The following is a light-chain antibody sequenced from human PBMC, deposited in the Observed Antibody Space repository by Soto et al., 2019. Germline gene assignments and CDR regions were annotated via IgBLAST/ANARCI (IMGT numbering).Light chain of an antibody. CDR1: SGSVSTSYY. CDR3: VLYMGSGSVV. V-gene: IGLV8-61*01. Sequence: QAVVTQEPSFSVSPGGTVTLTCGLSSGSVSTSYYPSWYQQTPGQAPRTLIYNTNSRSSGVPDRFSGFILGNKAALTITGAQADDESDYYCVLYMGSGSVVFGGGTQLTVL. J-gene: IGLJ2*01. CDR2: NTN.